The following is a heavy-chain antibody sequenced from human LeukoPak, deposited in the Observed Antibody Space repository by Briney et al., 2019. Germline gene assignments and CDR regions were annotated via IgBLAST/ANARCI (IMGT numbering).Heavy chain of an antibody. V-gene: IGHV1-18*01. D-gene: IGHD1-26*01. CDR2: ISAYNGNT. J-gene: IGHJ4*02. Sequence: ASVKVSCKASGNTFTSYGISWVRQAPGQGLEWMGWISAYNGNTNYAQKLQGRVTMTTDTSTSTAYMELRSLRSDDTAVYYCARDRHTVVGATISPWVPRFDYWGQGTLVTVSS. CDR3: ARDRHTVVGATISPWVPRFDY. CDR1: GNTFTSYG.